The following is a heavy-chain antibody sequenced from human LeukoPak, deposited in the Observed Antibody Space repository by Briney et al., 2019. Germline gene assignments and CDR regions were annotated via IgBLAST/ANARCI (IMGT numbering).Heavy chain of an antibody. CDR3: ARSFRGYSPN. D-gene: IGHD5-18*01. J-gene: IGHJ4*02. CDR2: TYYRSKWYN. Sequence: LGRTYYRSKWYNDYAVSVKSRITINPDTSKNQFSLQLNSVTPEDTAVYYCARSFRGYSPNWGQGTLVTVSS. V-gene: IGHV6-1*01.